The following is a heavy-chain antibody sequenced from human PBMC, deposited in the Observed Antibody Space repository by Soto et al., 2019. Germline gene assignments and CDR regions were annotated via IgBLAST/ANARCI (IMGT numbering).Heavy chain of an antibody. CDR3: ARDHPDSSGPNWFDP. J-gene: IGHJ5*02. V-gene: IGHV4-4*02. CDR1: SDSISSNSW. CDR2: AHHSGST. D-gene: IGHD3-22*01. Sequence: SETLSLTCPVSSDSISSNSWWSWVRQPPGKGLEWIGEAHHSGSTNYNPSLKSRVTISVDTSKNQFSLKLSSVTAADTAVYYCARDHPDSSGPNWFDPWGQGTLVTVSS.